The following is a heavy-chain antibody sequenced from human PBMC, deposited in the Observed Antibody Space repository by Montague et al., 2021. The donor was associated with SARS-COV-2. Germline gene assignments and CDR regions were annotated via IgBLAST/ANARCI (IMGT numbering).Heavy chain of an antibody. V-gene: IGHV4-34*01. D-gene: IGHD3-10*01. CDR2: INHSGST. CDR3: ARVRYYGSGTSLGIDV. J-gene: IGHJ6*02. CDR1: GGSFSGYY. Sequence: SETLSLTCAVYGGSFSGYYWSWIRQPPEKGLEWIGEINHSGSTNYNPSLKSRVTISVDTSKNQFSLKLSPLTAADTAVYYCARVRYYGSGTSLGIDVWGQGTTVTVSS.